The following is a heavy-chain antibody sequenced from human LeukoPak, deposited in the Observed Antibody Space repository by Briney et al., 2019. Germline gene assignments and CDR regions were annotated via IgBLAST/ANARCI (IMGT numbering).Heavy chain of an antibody. J-gene: IGHJ4*02. Sequence: ASVKVSCKASGYTFTSYGISWVRQAPGQGLEWMGWISAYNGNTNYAQKLQGRVTMTTDTSTSTAYMELRSLRSDDTAVYYCARGDEGEYDHGYFDYWGQGTLVTVSS. CDR1: GYTFTSYG. CDR3: ARGDEGEYDHGYFDY. V-gene: IGHV1-18*01. CDR2: ISAYNGNT. D-gene: IGHD2/OR15-2a*01.